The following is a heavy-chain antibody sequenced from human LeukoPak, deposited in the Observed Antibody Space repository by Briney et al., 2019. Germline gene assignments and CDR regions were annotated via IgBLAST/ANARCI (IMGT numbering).Heavy chain of an antibody. CDR2: ISGSGGST. CDR3: AKGYSGSYGSDYYYGMDV. J-gene: IGHJ6*02. Sequence: GGSLRLSCAASEFTFSSYAMSWVRQAPGKGLEWVSAISGSGGSTYYADSVKGRFTISRDNSKNTLYLQMNSLRAEDTAVYYCAKGYSGSYGSDYYYGMDVWGQGTTVTVSS. D-gene: IGHD3-10*01. CDR1: EFTFSSYA. V-gene: IGHV3-23*01.